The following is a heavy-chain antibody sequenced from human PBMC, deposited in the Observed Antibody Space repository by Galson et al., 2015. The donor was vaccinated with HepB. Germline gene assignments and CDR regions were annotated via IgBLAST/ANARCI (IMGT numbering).Heavy chain of an antibody. Sequence: ESLKISCKASDYTFTRFGIGWGRQAPGQGLEWMGWISGYNGKTDYAQKFQGRVTMTADTSTSLTITAYMELRSLISDDTAVYYCAKGGMATIGGPTFDSW. CDR1: DYTFTRFG. CDR3: AKGGMATIGGPTFDS. J-gene: IGHJ4*01. V-gene: IGHV1-18*01. D-gene: IGHD5-24*01. CDR2: ISGYNGKT.